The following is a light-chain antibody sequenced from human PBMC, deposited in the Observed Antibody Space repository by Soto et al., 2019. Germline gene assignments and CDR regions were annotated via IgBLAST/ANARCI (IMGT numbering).Light chain of an antibody. J-gene: IGKJ5*01. CDR1: QRLLHITGETF. V-gene: IGKV2D-29*02. CDR2: EVS. CDR3: MQSTQLPPP. Sequence: VVTQPPLSLSVTPGQPSSISCRSSQRLLHITGETFLFWYLQKPGLSPQLLIYEVSTRVSGVPDRFSGSGSGTDFTLEISRVETDDVGIYYCMQSTQLPPPFGQGRRLEVK.